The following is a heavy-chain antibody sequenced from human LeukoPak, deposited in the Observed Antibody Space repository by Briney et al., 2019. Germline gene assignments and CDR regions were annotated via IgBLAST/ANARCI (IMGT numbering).Heavy chain of an antibody. Sequence: GGSLRLSRAASGFTFSSYAMSWVRQAPGKGLEWVSAISGSDDSTYYADSVKGRCTISRDNSKNTVYLQMNSLRAEDTAVYYCAKLRSGGPAAGNYWGQGTLVTVTS. J-gene: IGHJ4*02. CDR2: ISGSDDST. V-gene: IGHV3-23*01. CDR3: AKLRSGGPAAGNY. CDR1: GFTFSSYA. D-gene: IGHD6-13*01.